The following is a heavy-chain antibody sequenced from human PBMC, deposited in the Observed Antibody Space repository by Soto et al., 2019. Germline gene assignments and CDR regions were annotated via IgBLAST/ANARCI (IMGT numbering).Heavy chain of an antibody. Sequence: SETLSLTCIVSGVSVSSGYCTWIRQSPGKGLEWIGYISHSGLRHYRASLQSRLTLSIETSKNQFSLKLTSVTAADTAIYYCARAAVVTAAMPEVLFSYYYYYMDVWGKGTPVTVSS. J-gene: IGHJ6*03. CDR3: ARAAVVTAAMPEVLFSYYYYYMDV. CDR1: GVSVSSGY. V-gene: IGHV4-59*02. CDR2: ISHSGLR. D-gene: IGHD2-2*01.